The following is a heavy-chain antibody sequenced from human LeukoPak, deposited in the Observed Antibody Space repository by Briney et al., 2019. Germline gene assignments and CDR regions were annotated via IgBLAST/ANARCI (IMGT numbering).Heavy chain of an antibody. V-gene: IGHV4-59*08. J-gene: IGHJ4*02. CDR1: GGSISSYY. D-gene: IGHD6-19*01. CDR3: ARRFDTSGWVDY. CDR2: IYYSGST. Sequence: PSETLSLTCTVSGGSISSYYWSWIRQPPGKGLEWIGYIYYSGSTNYNPSLKSRVTISVDSSKNQSSLKLSSVTAADTAVYYCARRFDTSGWVDYWGQGTLVTVSS.